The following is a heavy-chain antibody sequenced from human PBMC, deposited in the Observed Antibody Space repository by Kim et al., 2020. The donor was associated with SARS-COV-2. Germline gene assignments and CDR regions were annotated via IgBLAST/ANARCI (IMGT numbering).Heavy chain of an antibody. J-gene: IGHJ4*02. Sequence: GGSLRLSCAASGFIFSSYGMHWVRQAPGKGLEWVANISPDGSDRYYGDSMKGRFSISRDNAKKSVYLQMNSLRVDDTAVFYCVRDDDTWDYWGQGALVTVSS. D-gene: IGHD3-22*01. CDR2: ISPDGSDR. V-gene: IGHV3-7*03. CDR1: GFIFSSYG. CDR3: VRDDDTWDY.